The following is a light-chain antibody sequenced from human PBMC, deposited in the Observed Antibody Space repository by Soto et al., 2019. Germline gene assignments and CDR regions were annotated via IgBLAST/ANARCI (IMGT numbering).Light chain of an antibody. J-gene: IGKJ5*01. CDR2: GAS. CDR3: QQYGSSPPSST. CDR1: QRVSSGY. V-gene: IGKV3-20*01. Sequence: EIVLTQSPGTLSLSPGESATLSCRASQRVSSGYLAWYQQKPGQAPRLLIYGASNRATDIPDRFSGRGSGTDFTLTISRLEPEDFAVYYCQQYGSSPPSSTCGQGTRLEIK.